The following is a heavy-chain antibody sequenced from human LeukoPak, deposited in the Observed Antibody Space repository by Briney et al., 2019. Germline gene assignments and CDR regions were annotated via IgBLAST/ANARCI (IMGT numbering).Heavy chain of an antibody. CDR3: ARRAGAYSHPYDY. Sequence: GGSLRLSCTVSGFTVSSNSMSWVRQAPGKGLEWVSFIYSDNKQYSDSVKGRFNISRDNSNNTLYLQMNSLRAEDTAVYYCARRAGAYSHPYDYWGQGTLVTVSS. J-gene: IGHJ4*02. CDR1: GFTVSSNS. CDR2: IYSDNK. V-gene: IGHV3-53*01. D-gene: IGHD4/OR15-4a*01.